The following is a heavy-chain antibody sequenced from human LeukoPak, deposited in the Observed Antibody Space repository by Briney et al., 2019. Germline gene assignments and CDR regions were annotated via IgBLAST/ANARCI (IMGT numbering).Heavy chain of an antibody. J-gene: IGHJ3*02. D-gene: IGHD2-21*02. Sequence: SETLSLTCTVSGDSISSAGYSWTWIRQPPEKGLQWIGYISYSGNTYYSPSLKSRVSISLDASKNQFSLKLTSVTAADTATYFCARDVLVTSSPDAFDIWGQGTMVTVSS. CDR2: ISYSGNT. V-gene: IGHV4-31*03. CDR1: GDSISSAGYS. CDR3: ARDVLVTSSPDAFDI.